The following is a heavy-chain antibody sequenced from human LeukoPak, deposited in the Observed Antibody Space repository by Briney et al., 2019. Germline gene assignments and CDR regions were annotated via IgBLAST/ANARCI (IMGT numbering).Heavy chain of an antibody. CDR2: ISHSGDSP. V-gene: IGHV3-23*01. Sequence: GGSLRLSCAASGFSFSSYGMSWVRQAPGKGLEWVSGISHSGDSPYYADSVKGRFTISRDNSKNTLFLQMDSLRAEDTAVYYCGQDPSRIAAGRCDYWGQGARVTVSS. CDR3: GQDPSRIAAGRCDY. D-gene: IGHD6-13*01. J-gene: IGHJ4*02. CDR1: GFSFSSYG.